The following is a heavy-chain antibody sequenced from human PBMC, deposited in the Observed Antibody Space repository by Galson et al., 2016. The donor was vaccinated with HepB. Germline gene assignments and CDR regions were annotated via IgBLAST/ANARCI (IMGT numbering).Heavy chain of an antibody. D-gene: IGHD1-26*01. CDR2: IYYGGTT. J-gene: IGHJ2*01. V-gene: IGHV4-59*01. CDR1: GGSIRNYY. Sequence: SETLSLTCSVSGGSIRNYYWNWIRQPPGRGLEWIGYIYYGGTTAYNPSLNSRVTISVDRSKNQFSLSLSSMTAADTAVYYCAREMSGSQYRHWYFDLWGRGTLVTVSS. CDR3: AREMSGSQYRHWYFDL.